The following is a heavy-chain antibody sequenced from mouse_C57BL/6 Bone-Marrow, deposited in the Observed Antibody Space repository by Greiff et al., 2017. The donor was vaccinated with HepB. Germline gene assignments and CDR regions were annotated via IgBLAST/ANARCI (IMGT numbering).Heavy chain of an antibody. V-gene: IGHV5-6*01. CDR2: ISSGGSYT. CDR3: VYYGNLGDFDY. D-gene: IGHD2-1*01. J-gene: IGHJ2*01. Sequence: EVKLVESGGDLVKPGGSLKLSCAASGFTFSSYGMSWVRQTPDKRLEWVATISSGGSYTYYPDSVKGRFTISRDNAKNTLYLQMSSLKSEDTAMYYCVYYGNLGDFDYWGQGTTLTVSS. CDR1: GFTFSSYG.